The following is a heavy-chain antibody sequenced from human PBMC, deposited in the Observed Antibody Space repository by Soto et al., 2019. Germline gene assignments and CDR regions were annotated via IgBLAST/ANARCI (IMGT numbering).Heavy chain of an antibody. CDR2: ISHDERNR. Sequence: PXLXCAASGFSFSSXGMHWVRQAPGKGLEWVAAISHDERNRYYGDSVKGRFSISRANSKKTLYLQLSSLRVEPTGVYSWAKEGRVSSTRWSRWDGLDVWGRGTTFTVSS. J-gene: IGHJ6*02. CDR3: AKEGRVSSTRWSRWDGLDV. V-gene: IGHV3-30*18. D-gene: IGHD2-2*01. CDR1: GFSFSSXG.